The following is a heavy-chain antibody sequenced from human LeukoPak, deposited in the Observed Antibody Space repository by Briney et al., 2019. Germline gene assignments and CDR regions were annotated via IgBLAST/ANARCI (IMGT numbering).Heavy chain of an antibody. D-gene: IGHD4-17*01. V-gene: IGHV3-23*01. J-gene: IGHJ4*02. Sequence: GGSLRLSCAASGFTFSSYAMSWVRHAPGKGLEWVSAISGSGGSTYYADSVKDRFTISRDNSKNTLYLQRNSLRAEDTAVYYCAKAATSYGPEYFDYWGQGTLVTVSS. CDR3: AKAATSYGPEYFDY. CDR1: GFTFSSYA. CDR2: ISGSGGST.